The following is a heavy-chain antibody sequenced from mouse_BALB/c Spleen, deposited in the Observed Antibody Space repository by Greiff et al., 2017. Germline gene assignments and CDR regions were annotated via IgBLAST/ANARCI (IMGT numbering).Heavy chain of an antibody. CDR1: GFTFSDFY. J-gene: IGHJ3*01. V-gene: IGHV7-1*02. Sequence: EVNVVESGGGLVQPGGSLRLSCATSGFTFSDFYMEWVRQPPGKRLEWIAASRNKANDYTTEYSASVKGRFIVSRDTSQSILYLQMNALRAEDTAIYYCAREYGNYTWFAYWGQGTLVTVSA. CDR2: SRNKANDYTT. D-gene: IGHD2-1*01. CDR3: AREYGNYTWFAY.